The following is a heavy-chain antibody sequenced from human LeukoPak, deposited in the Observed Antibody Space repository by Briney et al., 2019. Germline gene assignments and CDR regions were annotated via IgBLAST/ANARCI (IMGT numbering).Heavy chain of an antibody. V-gene: IGHV7-4-1*02. Sequence: GASVKVSCKASGYTFTSYAMNWVRQAPGQGLEWMGWINTNTGNPTYAQGFTGRFVFSLDTSVSTAYLQISSLKAEDTAVYYCARAVWFGELLYYGVNYWGQGTLVTVSS. CDR1: GYTFTSYA. CDR2: INTNTGNP. J-gene: IGHJ4*02. CDR3: ARAVWFGELLYYGVNY. D-gene: IGHD3-10*01.